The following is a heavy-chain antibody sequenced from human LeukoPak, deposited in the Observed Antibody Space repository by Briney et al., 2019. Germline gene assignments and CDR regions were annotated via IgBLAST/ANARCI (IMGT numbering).Heavy chain of an antibody. D-gene: IGHD3-16*01. CDR3: ARGGADY. CDR2: ISYDGSNK. CDR1: GFTFSSYA. V-gene: IGHV3-30-3*01. J-gene: IGHJ4*02. Sequence: GGSLRLSCAASGFTFSSYAMHWVRQAPGKGLEWVAVISYDGSNKYYADSVKGRFTISRDNSKNTLYLQMNSLRAEDTAVYYCARGGADYWGQGTLVTVSS.